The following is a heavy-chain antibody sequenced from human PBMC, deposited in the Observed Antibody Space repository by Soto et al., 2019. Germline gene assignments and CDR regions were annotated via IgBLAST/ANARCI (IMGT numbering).Heavy chain of an antibody. CDR2: IYFRGNT. V-gene: IGHV4-39*01. CDR1: GDSINSDKYY. D-gene: IGHD3-9*01. Sequence: QLQLQESGPGLVKPSETLSLTCSVSGDSINSDKYYWGWIRQPPGKGLGWIGSIYFRGNTYYNPSIQTRVTIPLDKSNSQFSLKLNSVTAADSAVYFCARLEGLATISFYFDFWGQGALVTVSS. CDR3: ARLEGLATISFYFDF. J-gene: IGHJ4*02.